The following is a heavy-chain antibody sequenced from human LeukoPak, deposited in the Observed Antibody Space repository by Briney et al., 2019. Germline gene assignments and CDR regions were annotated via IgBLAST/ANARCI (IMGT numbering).Heavy chain of an antibody. CDR1: GYTFTGYY. Sequence: GASVKVSCKASGYTFTGYYIHWVRQAPGQGLEWMGWINPNNGGTNYAQKFQGRVTMTRDTSISTAYMELSRLRSDDTAVYYCARICSGGSCYPFDYWGQRTLVTVSS. CDR3: ARICSGGSCYPFDY. CDR2: INPNNGGT. V-gene: IGHV1-2*02. J-gene: IGHJ4*02. D-gene: IGHD2-15*01.